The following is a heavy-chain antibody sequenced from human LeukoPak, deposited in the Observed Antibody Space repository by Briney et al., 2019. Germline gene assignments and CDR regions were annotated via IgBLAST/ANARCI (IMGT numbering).Heavy chain of an antibody. CDR2: ISSSSTYI. CDR1: GFTFSDYT. V-gene: IGHV3-21*01. Sequence: PGGSLRLSCPASGFTFSDYTVNWVRQAPGKGLEWVSSISSSSTYIYYADSVKGRFTVSRDNAKNSMYLQMNSLRAEDTAVYYCARRGHHDHDVFDIWGQGTMVTVSS. J-gene: IGHJ3*02. CDR3: ARRGHHDHDVFDI.